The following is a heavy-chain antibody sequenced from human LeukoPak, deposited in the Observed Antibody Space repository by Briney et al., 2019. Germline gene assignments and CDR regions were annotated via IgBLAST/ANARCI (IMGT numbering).Heavy chain of an antibody. D-gene: IGHD3-22*01. CDR1: GGSISSSSYY. V-gene: IGHV4-39*07. J-gene: IGHJ3*02. CDR2: IYYSGNT. Sequence: PSETLSLTCTVSGGSISSSSYYWAWIRQPPGKGLEWIGSIYYSGNTYYKSSLKSRVTIAVDTSKNQFSLKLNSVTAADTAVYYCARESYYDSSGYSHDAFDIWGQGTMVTVSS. CDR3: ARESYYDSSGYSHDAFDI.